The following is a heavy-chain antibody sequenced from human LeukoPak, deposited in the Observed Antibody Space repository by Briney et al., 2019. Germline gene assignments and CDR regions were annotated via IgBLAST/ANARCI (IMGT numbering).Heavy chain of an antibody. CDR3: AKDPGHGILNDHWFDP. V-gene: IGHV3-30*02. J-gene: IGHJ5*02. Sequence: PGGSLRLSCAACGFTFSSYGMHWVRQAPGKGLEWVAFIRYDGSDKYYADSVKGRFTISRDNSKNTLYLQMNSLRAEDTALYYCAKDPGHGILNDHWFDPWGQGTLVTVSS. D-gene: IGHD1-14*01. CDR2: IRYDGSDK. CDR1: GFTFSSYG.